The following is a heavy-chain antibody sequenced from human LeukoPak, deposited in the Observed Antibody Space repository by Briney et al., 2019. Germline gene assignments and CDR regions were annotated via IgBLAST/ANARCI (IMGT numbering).Heavy chain of an antibody. J-gene: IGHJ4*02. V-gene: IGHV5-51*01. CDR2: IYPGDCDT. CDR1: GYRFTSYW. D-gene: IGHD3-22*01. CDR3: ASSSGYKKGFDY. Sequence: GGALKISFKGSGYRFTSYWIGWGRRRPGKGVGGGGSIYPGDCDTRYSPSFQGQVTISADKSISTAYLQWSSLKASDTAMYYCASSSGYKKGFDYWGQGTLVTVSS.